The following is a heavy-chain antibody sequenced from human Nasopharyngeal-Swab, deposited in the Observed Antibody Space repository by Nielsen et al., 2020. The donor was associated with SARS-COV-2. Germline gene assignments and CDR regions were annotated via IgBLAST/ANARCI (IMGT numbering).Heavy chain of an antibody. CDR2: INHSGST. Sequence: SQTLSLTCAVYGGSFSGYYWSWIRQPPGKGLEWIGEINHSGSTNYNPSLKSRVTISVDTSKNQFSLKLSSVTAADTAVFYCARGYSRRHTYYYYHFGMDVWGQGTTVTVSS. D-gene: IGHD6-13*01. V-gene: IGHV4-34*01. CDR3: ARGYSRRHTYYYYHFGMDV. CDR1: GGSFSGYY. J-gene: IGHJ6*02.